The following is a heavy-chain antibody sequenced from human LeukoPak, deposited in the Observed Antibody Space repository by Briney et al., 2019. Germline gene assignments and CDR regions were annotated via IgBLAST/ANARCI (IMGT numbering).Heavy chain of an antibody. V-gene: IGHV3-7*01. CDR2: IKQDGSEK. J-gene: IGHJ4*02. D-gene: IGHD6-19*01. CDR1: GFTFSNYW. Sequence: GGSLRLSCVASGFTFSNYWMSWVRQAPGKGLEWVANIKQDGSEKYYVDSVKGRFTISRDNAKNSLYLQMNSLRTEDTAVYYCARDQYSSGWVSGGDYWGQGTLVTVSS. CDR3: ARDQYSSGWVSGGDY.